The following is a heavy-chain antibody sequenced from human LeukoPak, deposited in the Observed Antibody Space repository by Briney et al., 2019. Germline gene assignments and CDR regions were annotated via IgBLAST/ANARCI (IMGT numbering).Heavy chain of an antibody. J-gene: IGHJ4*02. Sequence: MASETLSLTCTVSGGSISSYYWSWIRQPPGKGLEWIGYIYYSGSTNYNPSLKSRVTISVDTSKNQFSLKLSSVTAADTAVYYCAREVYYYGSGSPDTYFDYWGQGTLVTVSS. D-gene: IGHD3-10*01. CDR3: AREVYYYGSGSPDTYFDY. CDR1: GGSISSYY. CDR2: IYYSGST. V-gene: IGHV4-59*01.